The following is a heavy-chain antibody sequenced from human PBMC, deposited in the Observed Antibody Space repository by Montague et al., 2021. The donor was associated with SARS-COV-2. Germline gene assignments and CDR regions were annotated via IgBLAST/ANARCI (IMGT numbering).Heavy chain of an antibody. CDR2: ISYDGSNK. J-gene: IGHJ5*02. CDR1: GFTFSSYT. CDR3: ARDGREGLLWFGELLFGLCDP. Sequence: SLRLSCAASGFTFSSYTMHWVRQAPGKGLEWVAVISYDGSNKYYADSVKGRFTISRDNSKNTLYLQMNSLRAEDTAVYYCARDGREGLLWFGELLFGLCDPWGQGTLVTVSS. V-gene: IGHV3-30*04. D-gene: IGHD3-10*01.